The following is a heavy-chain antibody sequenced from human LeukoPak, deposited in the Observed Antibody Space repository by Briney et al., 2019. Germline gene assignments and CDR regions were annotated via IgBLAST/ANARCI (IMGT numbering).Heavy chain of an antibody. CDR1: GGSFSGYY. CDR2: INHSGST. V-gene: IGHV4-34*01. D-gene: IGHD2-2*01. J-gene: IGHJ6*04. CDR3: ARLPSSVVVPAAIRYYYGMDV. Sequence: PSETPSLTCAVYGGSFSGYYLSWIRQPPGKGLEWIGEINHSGSTNYNPSLKSRVTISVDTSKNQFSLKLSSVTAADTAVYYCARLPSSVVVPAAIRYYYGMDVWGKGTTVTVSS.